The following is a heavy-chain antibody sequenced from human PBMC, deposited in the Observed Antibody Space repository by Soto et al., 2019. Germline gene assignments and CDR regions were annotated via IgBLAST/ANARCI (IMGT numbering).Heavy chain of an antibody. D-gene: IGHD4-17*01. V-gene: IGHV3-15*01. J-gene: IGHJ5*02. Sequence: PGGSLRLSCAASGFTFSNAWMSWVRQAPGKGLEWVGRIKSKTDGGTTDYAAPVKGRFTISRDDSKNTLYLQMNSLKTEDTAVYYCTTDTTVTTADKRFDPWGQGNLVTSPQ. CDR1: GFTFSNAW. CDR2: IKSKTDGGTT. CDR3: TTDTTVTTADKRFDP.